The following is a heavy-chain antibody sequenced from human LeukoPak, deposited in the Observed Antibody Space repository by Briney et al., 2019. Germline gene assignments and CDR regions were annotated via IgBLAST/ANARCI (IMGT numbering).Heavy chain of an antibody. CDR3: AKDFGRSGSYYTPTYYFDY. CDR1: GFTFSSYG. Sequence: GGTLRLSCAASGFTFSSYGMSWVRQAPGKGLERVSAISGSGGSTYYADSVKGRFTISRDNSKNTLYLQMNSLRAEDTAVYYCAKDFGRSGSYYTPTYYFDYWGQGTLVTVSS. J-gene: IGHJ4*02. CDR2: ISGSGGST. V-gene: IGHV3-23*01. D-gene: IGHD1-26*01.